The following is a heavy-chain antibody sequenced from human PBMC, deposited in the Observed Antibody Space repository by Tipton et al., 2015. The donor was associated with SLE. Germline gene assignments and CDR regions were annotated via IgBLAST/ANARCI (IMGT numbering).Heavy chain of an antibody. CDR3: ARDLAGAWGPYYYGMDV. Sequence: LRLSCAASGFTFSNAWMSWVRQAPGKGLEWIGEINHSGSTNYNPSLKSRVTISVDTSKNQFSLKLSSVTAADTAVYYCARDLAGAWGPYYYGMDVWGQGTTVTVSS. CDR2: INHSGST. J-gene: IGHJ6*02. V-gene: IGHV4-34*01. D-gene: IGHD7-27*01. CDR1: GFTFSNAW.